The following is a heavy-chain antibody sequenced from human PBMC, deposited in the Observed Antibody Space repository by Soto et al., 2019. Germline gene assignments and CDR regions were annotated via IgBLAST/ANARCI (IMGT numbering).Heavy chain of an antibody. CDR1: GYIFTSFG. CDR2: ISAYNGNT. J-gene: IGHJ4*02. V-gene: IGHV1-18*01. Sequence: GASVKVSCKASGYIFTSFGISWVRQAPGQELEWMGWISAYNGNTNYAQNLQGRVTMTTDTSTSTAYMELRSLRSDDTAVYYCAIDNRRLYFDYWGQGALVTVSS. D-gene: IGHD6-25*01. CDR3: AIDNRRLYFDY.